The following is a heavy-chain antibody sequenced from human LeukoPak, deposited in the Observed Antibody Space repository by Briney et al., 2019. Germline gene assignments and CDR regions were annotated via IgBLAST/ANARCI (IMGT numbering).Heavy chain of an antibody. D-gene: IGHD1-26*01. CDR3: ARELGRNAFDV. CDR2: MYSGGST. J-gene: IGHJ3*01. Sequence: GGSLRLSCVASGFSVRSNYMSWVRQSPRKALEWVSIMYSGGSTDYADSVKGRFIISRDHSKNTLYLQMNSLRAEDTAVYYCARELGRNAFDVWGQGIMVTVSS. V-gene: IGHV3-53*01. CDR1: GFSVRSNY.